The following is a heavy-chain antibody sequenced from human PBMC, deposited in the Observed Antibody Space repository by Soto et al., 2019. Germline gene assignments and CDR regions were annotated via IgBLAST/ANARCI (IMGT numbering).Heavy chain of an antibody. V-gene: IGHV3-49*03. Sequence: GGSLRVSCTASGFTFGEYAMSWFRQAPGKGLEWVGFIRSKAYGGTTEYAASVKGRFTISRDDSKSIAYLQMNSLKTEDTAVYYCTREKVGATMHYYYYGMDVWGQGTTVTVSS. J-gene: IGHJ6*02. CDR3: TREKVGATMHYYYYGMDV. D-gene: IGHD1-26*01. CDR1: GFTFGEYA. CDR2: IRSKAYGGTT.